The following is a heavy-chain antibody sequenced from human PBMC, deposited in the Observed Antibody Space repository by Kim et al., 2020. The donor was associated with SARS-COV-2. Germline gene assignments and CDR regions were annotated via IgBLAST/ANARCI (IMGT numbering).Heavy chain of an antibody. J-gene: IGHJ4*02. CDR1: GGTFSSYA. CDR3: ASLDYDYVWGSYRCPTI. CDR2: IIPIFGTA. Sequence: SVKVSCKASGGTFSSYAISWVRQAPGQGLEWMGGIIPIFGTANYAQKFQGRVTITADESTSTAYMELSSLRSEDTAVYYCASLDYDYVWGSYRCPTIWGQGTLVTVSS. D-gene: IGHD3-16*02. V-gene: IGHV1-69*13.